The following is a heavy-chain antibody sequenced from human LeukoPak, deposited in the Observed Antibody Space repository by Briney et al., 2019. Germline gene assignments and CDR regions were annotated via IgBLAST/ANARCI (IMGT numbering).Heavy chain of an antibody. CDR1: GYTFTGYY. CDR3: ARDRYYDFWSGLLYYFDY. V-gene: IGHV1-2*02. D-gene: IGHD3-3*01. CDR2: INPNSGGT. Sequence: ASVKVSCKASGYTFTGYYMHWVRQAPGQWLEWMGWINPNSGGTNYAQKFQGRVTMTRDTSISTAYMELSRLRSDDTAVYYCARDRYYDFWSGLLYYFDYWGQGTLVTVSS. J-gene: IGHJ4*02.